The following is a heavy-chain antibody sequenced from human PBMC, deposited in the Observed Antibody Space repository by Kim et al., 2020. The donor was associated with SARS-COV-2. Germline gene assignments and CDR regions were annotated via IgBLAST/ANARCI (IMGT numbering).Heavy chain of an antibody. Sequence: ASVKVSCKASGYSFIGYYLHWLRQAPGQGLEWVGWINPSSGATKYAQKFQGRVTMTRDTSISTAYMEFSSVGSDDTAVYYCARDRGTYSDYWGQGTVGT. CDR2: INPSSGAT. CDR3: ARDRGTYSDY. J-gene: IGHJ4*02. V-gene: IGHV1-2*02. D-gene: IGHD2-21*01. CDR1: GYSFIGYY.